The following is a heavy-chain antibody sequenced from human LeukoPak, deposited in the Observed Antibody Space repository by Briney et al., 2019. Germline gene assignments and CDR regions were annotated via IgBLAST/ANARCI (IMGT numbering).Heavy chain of an antibody. CDR3: ARGAPPQN. J-gene: IGHJ4*02. Sequence: PSETLSLTCAVSGGSISSYYWSWIRQPPGRGLEWIGSIHYSGSTSYNSSLKSRVTISVDTSKNQFSLKLSSVTPADSAVYYCARGAPPQNWGQGALVTVSS. V-gene: IGHV4-59*01. CDR1: GGSISSYY. CDR2: IHYSGST.